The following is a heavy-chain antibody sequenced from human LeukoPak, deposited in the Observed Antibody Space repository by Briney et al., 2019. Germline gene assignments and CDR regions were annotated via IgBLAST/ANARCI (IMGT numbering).Heavy chain of an antibody. Sequence: SETLSLTCTVSGGSISSYYWSWLRQPPGKGLEGIGYIYYSGSTNYNPSLKSRVTISVDTSKNQFSLKLSSVTAADTAVYYCARSRGYSYGNFDYWGQGTLVTVSS. V-gene: IGHV4-59*01. CDR2: IYYSGST. CDR3: ARSRGYSYGNFDY. CDR1: GGSISSYY. J-gene: IGHJ4*02. D-gene: IGHD5-18*01.